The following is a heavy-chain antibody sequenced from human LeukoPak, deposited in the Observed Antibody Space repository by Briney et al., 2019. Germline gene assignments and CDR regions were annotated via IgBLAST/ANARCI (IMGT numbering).Heavy chain of an antibody. CDR2: INFNSGVK. CDR1: AYTFSGYY. V-gene: IGHV1-2*02. J-gene: IGHJ4*02. CDR3: ARQIVSGSMGCDF. Sequence: EASVKVSCKASAYTFSGYYIHWVRQAPGQGLEWMGWINFNSGVKIFAEKFQDRVTMARDTSISTAYMELSRLRSDDTAVYYCARQIVSGSMGCDFWGQGTLVTVSS. D-gene: IGHD2-21*01.